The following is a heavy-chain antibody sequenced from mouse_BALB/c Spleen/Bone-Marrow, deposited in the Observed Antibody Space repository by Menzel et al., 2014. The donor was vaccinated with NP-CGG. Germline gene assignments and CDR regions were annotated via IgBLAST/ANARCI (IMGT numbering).Heavy chain of an antibody. D-gene: IGHD2-1*01. CDR2: INSNGGST. CDR1: GFTLSSYG. CDR3: ARDRGGYGNPMSFAY. V-gene: IGHV5-6-3*01. Sequence: DVKLVESGGGLVQPGGSLKLSCAASGFTLSSYGISWVRQTPDKRLELVATINSNGGSTYYPDSVKGRFTISRDNAKNTLYLQMSSLKSEDTAMYYCARDRGGYGNPMSFAYWGQGSLVTVSA. J-gene: IGHJ3*01.